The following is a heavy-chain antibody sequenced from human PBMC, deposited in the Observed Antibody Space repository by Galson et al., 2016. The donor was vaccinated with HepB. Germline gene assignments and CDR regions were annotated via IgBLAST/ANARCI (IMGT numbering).Heavy chain of an antibody. D-gene: IGHD2-8*01. J-gene: IGHJ6*02. V-gene: IGHV1-18*01. CDR2: ISAYNGNT. CDR1: GYTFTIYG. Sequence: SVKVSCKASGYTFTIYGITWVRQAPGQGLEWMGRISAYNGNTNYALKLQGRVTMTTDTSTSTVHMELRSLRSDDTAVYYCARDVNGPPMGNYYYYGMDVWGQGTTVTVSS. CDR3: ARDVNGPPMGNYYYYGMDV.